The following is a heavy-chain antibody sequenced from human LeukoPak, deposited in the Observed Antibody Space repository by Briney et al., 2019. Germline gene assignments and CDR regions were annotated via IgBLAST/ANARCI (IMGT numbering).Heavy chain of an antibody. CDR3: ARATAADTAMIYFDY. CDR1: GFTFSDYY. CDR2: ISSSGNII. Sequence: GGSLRLSCAAPGFTFSDYYMRWLRQATGKGLEWVSYISSSGNIIYSADSVKGRFTISRDNAKNSLYLQINSLRAEDTAVYYCARATAADTAMIYFDYWGQGTLVTVSS. D-gene: IGHD5-18*01. V-gene: IGHV3-11*01. J-gene: IGHJ4*02.